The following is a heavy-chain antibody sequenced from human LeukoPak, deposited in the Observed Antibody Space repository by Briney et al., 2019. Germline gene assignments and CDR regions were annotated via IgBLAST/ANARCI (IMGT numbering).Heavy chain of an antibody. CDR2: INPSGGST. CDR1: GYTFTSYY. D-gene: IGHD6-19*01. CDR3: ARAGRIIAVAGIRYYYYMDV. J-gene: IGHJ6*03. V-gene: IGHV1-46*01. Sequence: ASVKVSCKASGYTFTSYYMHWVRQAPGQGLEWMGIINPSGGSTSYAQKFQGRVTMTRDMSTSTVYMELSSLRSEDTAVYYCARAGRIIAVAGIRYYYYMDVWGKGTTVTVSS.